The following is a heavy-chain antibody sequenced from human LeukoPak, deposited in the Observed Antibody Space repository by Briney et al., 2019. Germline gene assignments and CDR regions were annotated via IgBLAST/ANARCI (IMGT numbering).Heavy chain of an antibody. Sequence: GGSLRLSCAASGFPFSSYAMNWVRQAPGKGLEWVSAISGSGASTYYADSVKDRFTLSRDDSKNTLYLQMNSLRAEDTAVYYCAKSRSSSSASCYNYWGQGTLVTVSS. D-gene: IGHD2-2*02. CDR3: AKSRSSSSASCYNY. CDR2: ISGSGAST. V-gene: IGHV3-23*01. J-gene: IGHJ4*02. CDR1: GFPFSSYA.